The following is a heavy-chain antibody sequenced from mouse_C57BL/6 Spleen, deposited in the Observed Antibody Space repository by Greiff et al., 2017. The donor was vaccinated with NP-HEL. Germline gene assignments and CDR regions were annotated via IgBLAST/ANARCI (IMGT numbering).Heavy chain of an antibody. D-gene: IGHD2-4*01. V-gene: IGHV1-54*01. Sequence: VKLQESGAELVRPGTSVKVSCKASGYAFTNYLIEWVKQRPGQGLEWIGVINPGSGGTNYNEKFKGKATLTADKSSSTAYMQLSSLTSEDSAVYFCARRGGYDYVFYWGQGTLVTVSA. J-gene: IGHJ3*01. CDR2: INPGSGGT. CDR1: GYAFTNYL. CDR3: ARRGGYDYVFY.